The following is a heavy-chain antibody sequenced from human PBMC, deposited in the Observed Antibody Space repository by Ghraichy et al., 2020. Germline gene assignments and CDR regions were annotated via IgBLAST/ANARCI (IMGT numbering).Heavy chain of an antibody. V-gene: IGHV3-7*03. CDR1: GFTFSSYW. J-gene: IGHJ6*02. D-gene: IGHD6-13*01. Sequence: GESLNISCAASGFTFSSYWMSWVRQAPGKGLEWVANIKQDGSEKYYVDSVKGRFTISRDNAKNSLYLQMNSLRAEDTAVYYCARDARSPRRSSWFIDYGMDVWGQGTTVTVSS. CDR2: IKQDGSEK. CDR3: ARDARSPRRSSWFIDYGMDV.